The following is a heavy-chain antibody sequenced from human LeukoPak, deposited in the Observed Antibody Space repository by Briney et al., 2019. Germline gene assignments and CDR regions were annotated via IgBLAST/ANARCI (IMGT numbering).Heavy chain of an antibody. CDR2: IYNGNI. J-gene: IGHJ4*02. D-gene: IGHD6-19*01. CDR3: AGGGQWLVYDF. V-gene: IGHV4-39*07. CDR1: SGSITNSSYY. Sequence: SETLSLTCTVSSGSITNSSYYWAWIRQPPGKGLEWIGNIYNGNIYYNSSLKSRVTISVDTSKNQFSLKLSSVTAADTAVYYCAGGGQWLVYDFWGQGTLVTVSS.